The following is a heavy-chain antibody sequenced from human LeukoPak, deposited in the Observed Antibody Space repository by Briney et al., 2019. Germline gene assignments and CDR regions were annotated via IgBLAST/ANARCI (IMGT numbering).Heavy chain of an antibody. J-gene: IGHJ6*02. CDR1: GFTFSSYA. D-gene: IGHD3-10*01. CDR3: ARVNRGVITSYYYYYGMDV. Sequence: GGSLRLSCAASGFTFSSYAMSWVRQAPGKGLEWVSAISGSGGSTYYADSVKGRFTISRDNAKNSLYLQMNSLRAEDTAVYYCARVNRGVITSYYYYYGMDVWGQGTTVTVSS. CDR2: ISGSGGST. V-gene: IGHV3-23*01.